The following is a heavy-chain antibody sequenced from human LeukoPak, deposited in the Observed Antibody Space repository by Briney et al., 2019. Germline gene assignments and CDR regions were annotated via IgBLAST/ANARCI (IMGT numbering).Heavy chain of an antibody. CDR1: GFTVRSNF. Sequence: PGGSLTLSCPASGFTVRSNFLSWGRQAAGNGLGWVSDIYISDTTYYADCVKGRFTISRDHSKNTLYLQMSSLRAEDTAVYYCARVEAKYYYDSSGYHVDYWGQGTVVTVSS. CDR2: IYISDTT. J-gene: IGHJ4*02. V-gene: IGHV3-53*01. D-gene: IGHD3-22*01. CDR3: ARVEAKYYYDSSGYHVDY.